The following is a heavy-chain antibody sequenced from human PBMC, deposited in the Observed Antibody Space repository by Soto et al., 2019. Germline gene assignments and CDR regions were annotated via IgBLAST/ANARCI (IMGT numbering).Heavy chain of an antibody. D-gene: IGHD5-18*01. Sequence: PGWSLRLSCAASGFTFSSYAMSWVRQAPGKGLEWVSAISGSGGSTYYADSVKGRFTISRDNSKHTLYLQMNSLRAEDTAVYYCAKPQKPRHTAMDFYFDYWGQGTLVTFSS. CDR1: GFTFSSYA. J-gene: IGHJ4*02. CDR2: ISGSGGST. CDR3: AKPQKPRHTAMDFYFDY. V-gene: IGHV3-23*01.